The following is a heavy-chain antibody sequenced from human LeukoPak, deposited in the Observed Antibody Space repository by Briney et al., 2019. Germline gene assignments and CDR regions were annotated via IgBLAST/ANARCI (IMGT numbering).Heavy chain of an antibody. J-gene: IGHJ4*02. CDR1: GYTVSVYH. Sequence: ASVKVSCKASGYTVSVYHIHWIRQAPGQGLEWMGWINPNNGDTDYAQKFQGRVTLTRDTSINTAYMELNRLRSDDTAVHYCAGDMVRGYILRRVLEHWGQGTLVTVSS. CDR2: INPNNGDT. D-gene: IGHD3-10*01. CDR3: AGDMVRGYILRRVLEH. V-gene: IGHV1-2*02.